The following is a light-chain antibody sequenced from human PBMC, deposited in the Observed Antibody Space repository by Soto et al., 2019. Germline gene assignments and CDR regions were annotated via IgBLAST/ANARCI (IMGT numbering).Light chain of an antibody. J-gene: IGKJ1*01. CDR3: QQSFLTPWR. CDR1: QTISSW. Sequence: DIQMTQSPSTLSGSVGDRVTITSRASQTISSWLAWYQQKPGKAPKLLIYKASTLKSGVPSRFSGSGSGTDLTLTISGLQSEDFATYYCQQSFLTPWRYGQGTKVDI. V-gene: IGKV1-5*03. CDR2: KAS.